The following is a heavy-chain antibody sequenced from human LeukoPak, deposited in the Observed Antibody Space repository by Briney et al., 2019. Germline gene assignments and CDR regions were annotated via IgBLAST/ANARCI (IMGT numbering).Heavy chain of an antibody. V-gene: IGHV3-33*03. CDR3: ARPTTVTMVDAFNI. J-gene: IGHJ3*02. Sequence: PGRSLRLSCAASGFTFSSYGMHWVRQAPGKGLEWVAVIWYDGSNKYYADSVKGRFTISRDNAKNSLYLQMNSLRAVDTAVYFCARPTTVTMVDAFNIWGLGTMVTVSS. CDR2: IWYDGSNK. CDR1: GFTFSSYG. D-gene: IGHD4-17*01.